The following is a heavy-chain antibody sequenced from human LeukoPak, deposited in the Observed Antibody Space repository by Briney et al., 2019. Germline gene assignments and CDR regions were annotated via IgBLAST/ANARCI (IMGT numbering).Heavy chain of an antibody. D-gene: IGHD2-2*01. CDR1: GGSISSYY. J-gene: IGHJ4*02. V-gene: IGHV4-4*07. CDR3: ARHLRCSSTSCYYFDY. CDR2: IYTSGST. Sequence: KPSETLSLTCTVSGGSISSYYWSWIRQPAGKGLEWIGRIYTSGSTYYNPSLKSRVTISVDTSKNQFSLKLSSVTAADTAVYYCARHLRCSSTSCYYFDYWGQGTLVTVS.